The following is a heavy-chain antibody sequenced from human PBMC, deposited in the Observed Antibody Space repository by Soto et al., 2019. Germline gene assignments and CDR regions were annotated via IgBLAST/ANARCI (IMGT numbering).Heavy chain of an antibody. D-gene: IGHD2-2*01. CDR3: ARTNCSSTSCYLWYYYYGMDV. V-gene: IGHV3-21*01. CDR2: ISSSSSYI. CDR1: GFTFSSYS. J-gene: IGHJ6*02. Sequence: EVQLVESGGGLVKPGGSLRLSCAASGFTFSSYSMNWVRQAPGKGLEWVSSISSSSSYIYYADSVKGRFTISRDNAKNSLYLQMNSLRAEDTAVYYCARTNCSSTSCYLWYYYYGMDVWGQGTTVTVSS.